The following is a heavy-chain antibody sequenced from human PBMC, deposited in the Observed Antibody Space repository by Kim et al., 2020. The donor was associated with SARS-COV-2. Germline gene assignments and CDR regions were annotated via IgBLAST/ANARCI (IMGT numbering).Heavy chain of an antibody. V-gene: IGHV3-30*04. D-gene: IGHD5-12*01. CDR3: ARDHGPERGVEMATYFDY. CDR2: ISYDGSNK. CDR1: GFTFSSYA. J-gene: IGHJ4*02. Sequence: GGSLRLSCAASGFTFSSYAMHWVRQAPGKGLEWVAVISYDGSNKYYADSVKGRFTISRDNSKNTLYLQMNSLRAEDTAVYYCARDHGPERGVEMATYFDYWGQGTLVTVSS.